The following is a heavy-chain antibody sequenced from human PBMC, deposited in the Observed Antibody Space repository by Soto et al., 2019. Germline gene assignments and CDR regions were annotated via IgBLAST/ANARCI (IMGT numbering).Heavy chain of an antibody. CDR1: GLTFSSYA. J-gene: IGHJ4*02. D-gene: IGHD3-22*01. CDR3: ARSPYYYDSSRYYYY. CDR2: ISGSGDST. V-gene: IGHV3-23*01. Sequence: ARSLRLSCAASGLTFSSYAMSWVRQTPGKGLEWVSAISGSGDSTYYPDSVKGRFTISRDNAKNSLYLQMNSLRAEDTAVYYCARSPYYYDSSRYYYYWGQGTLVTVSS.